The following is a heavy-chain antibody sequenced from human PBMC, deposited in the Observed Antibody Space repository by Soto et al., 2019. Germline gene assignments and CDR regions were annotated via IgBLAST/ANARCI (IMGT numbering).Heavy chain of an antibody. J-gene: IGHJ4*02. CDR2: IYYSGST. Sequence: SETLSLTCTVSGGSISSYYWSWIRQPPGKGLEWIGYIYYSGSTNYNPSLKSRVTISVDTSKNQFSLKLSSVTAADTAVYYCARGFRIAARPHFDYWGQGTLVTVS. CDR1: GGSISSYY. D-gene: IGHD6-6*01. V-gene: IGHV4-59*01. CDR3: ARGFRIAARPHFDY.